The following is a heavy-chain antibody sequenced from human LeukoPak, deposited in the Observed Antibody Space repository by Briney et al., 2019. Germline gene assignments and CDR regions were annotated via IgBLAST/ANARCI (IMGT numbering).Heavy chain of an antibody. Sequence: GASVNVSCKGSGYTFSGYYMHWVRQAPRQGLAWMGWINYNSGATNYAHALQGRVTMTRDTSITIFYMELSSLRSDDTAVYYCARALRYDDSSGYYAYWGQGTLVTVSS. V-gene: IGHV1-2*02. J-gene: IGHJ4*02. D-gene: IGHD3-22*01. CDR3: ARALRYDDSSGYYAY. CDR1: GYTFSGYY. CDR2: INYNSGAT.